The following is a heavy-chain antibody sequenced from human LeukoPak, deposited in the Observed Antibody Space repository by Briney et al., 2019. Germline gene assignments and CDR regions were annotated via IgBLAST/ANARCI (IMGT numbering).Heavy chain of an antibody. D-gene: IGHD5-18*01. V-gene: IGHV4-59*01. J-gene: IGHJ6*03. CDR2: IYYSGST. Sequence: KLSETLSLTCTVSGGSISSYYWSWIRQPPGKGLEWIGYIYYSGSTNYNPSLKSRVTISVDTSKNQFSLKLSSVTAADTAVYYCARAPLRRVFGSSPHYYMDVWGKGTTVTVSS. CDR3: ARAPLRRVFGSSPHYYMDV. CDR1: GGSISSYY.